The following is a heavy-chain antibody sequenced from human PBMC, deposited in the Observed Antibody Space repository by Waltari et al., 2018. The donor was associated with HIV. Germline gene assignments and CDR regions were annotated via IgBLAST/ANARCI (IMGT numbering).Heavy chain of an antibody. Sequence: EVQLVQSGAEVKKPGESLRISCKGSGYSFTSYWISWVRQMPGNGLEWMGRIDPRDSYTNYSPSFQGHVTISADKSISTAYLQWSSLKASDTAMYYCARQGIFGEMTEYYYYGMDVWGQGTTVTVSS. V-gene: IGHV5-10-1*01. D-gene: IGHD3-10*01. J-gene: IGHJ6*02. CDR2: IDPRDSYT. CDR3: ARQGIFGEMTEYYYYGMDV. CDR1: GYSFTSYW.